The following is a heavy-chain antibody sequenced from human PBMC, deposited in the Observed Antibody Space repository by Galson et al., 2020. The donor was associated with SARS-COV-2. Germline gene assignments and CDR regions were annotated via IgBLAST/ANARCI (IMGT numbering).Heavy chain of an antibody. Sequence: ARSLRLSCAASGFTLNRYTLSWVRWAPRPGREWVSGISASGGSTYYADPVKGRMTISRDESANTTLLQMTSLGVDDTAVYYGAKEPFGSGNWYLHVWDRGTLVTVSS. CDR2: ISASGGST. CDR3: AKEPFGSGNWYLHV. J-gene: IGHJ2*01. D-gene: IGHD3-10*01. V-gene: IGHV3-23*01. CDR1: GFTLNRYT.